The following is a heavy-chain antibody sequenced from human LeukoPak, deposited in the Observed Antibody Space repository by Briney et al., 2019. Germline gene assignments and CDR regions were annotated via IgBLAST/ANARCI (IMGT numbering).Heavy chain of an antibody. J-gene: IGHJ4*02. D-gene: IGHD4-23*01. V-gene: IGHV3-21*01. CDR2: ISSSSSYI. CDR3: ARGPGGNSGFDY. CDR1: GFTFTTYS. Sequence: GGSLRLSCAASGFTFTTYSMNWVRQAPGKGLEWVSSISSSSSYIYYADSVKGRFTISRDNAKNSLYLQMNSLRAEDTAVYYCARGPGGNSGFDYWGQGTLVTVSS.